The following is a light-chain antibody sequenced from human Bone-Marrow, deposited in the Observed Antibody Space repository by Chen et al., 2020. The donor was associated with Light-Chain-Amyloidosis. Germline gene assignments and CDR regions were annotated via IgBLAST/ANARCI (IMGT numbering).Light chain of an antibody. CDR2: RDT. CDR3: QSADSSGAYEVI. Sequence: YELTQPPSVSVSPGQTARITCSGDDLPTKYAYWYKQKPGQAPVLVIHRDTERPSGITERFSGSNPGTTATLTISGVRAEDEADYHCQSADSSGAYEVIFGGGTRLTV. V-gene: IGLV3-25*03. J-gene: IGLJ2*01. CDR1: DLPTKY.